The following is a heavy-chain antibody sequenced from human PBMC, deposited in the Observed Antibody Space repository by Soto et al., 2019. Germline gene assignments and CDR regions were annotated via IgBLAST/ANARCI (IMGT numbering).Heavy chain of an antibody. CDR1: GYTFTTYS. CDR3: GRDWDNSGWGGGRGMDV. Sequence: QVQLVQSGAEVKKPGASVKVSCKASGYTFTTYSITWMRQAPGQGLEWMGWINAFNGNTNYAQKFQGRVTMTTDTSTSKVNMALRGLRSDDTAGYYCGRDWDNSGWGGGRGMDVWGQGTTVIVSS. V-gene: IGHV1-18*01. CDR2: INAFNGNT. J-gene: IGHJ6*02. D-gene: IGHD6-19*01.